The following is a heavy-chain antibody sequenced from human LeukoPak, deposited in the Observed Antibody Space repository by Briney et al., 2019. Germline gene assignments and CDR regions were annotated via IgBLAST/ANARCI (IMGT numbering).Heavy chain of an antibody. CDR2: IKSKTDGGTT. CDR1: GFTFSNAW. J-gene: IGHJ4*02. V-gene: IGHV3-15*01. Sequence: PGGSLRLSCAASGFTFSNAWMSWVRQAPGKGLEWVGRIKSKTDGGTTDYAAPVKGRFTISRDNSKNTLYLQMNSLRAEDTAVYYCAKLSGSYSNFDYWGQGTLVTVSS. D-gene: IGHD1-26*01. CDR3: AKLSGSYSNFDY.